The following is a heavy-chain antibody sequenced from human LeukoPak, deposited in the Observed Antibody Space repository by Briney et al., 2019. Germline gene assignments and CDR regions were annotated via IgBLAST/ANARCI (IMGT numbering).Heavy chain of an antibody. V-gene: IGHV4-34*01. D-gene: IGHD5-18*01. J-gene: IGHJ4*02. CDR1: GGSFSGYY. CDR2: INHSGGT. Sequence: SETLSLTCAVYGGSFSGYYWSWIRQPPGKGLEWIGEINHSGGTNYNPSLKSRVTISVDTSKNQFSLKLSSVTAADTAVYYCARHRRGYSYGSLDYWGQGTLVTVSS. CDR3: ARHRRGYSYGSLDY.